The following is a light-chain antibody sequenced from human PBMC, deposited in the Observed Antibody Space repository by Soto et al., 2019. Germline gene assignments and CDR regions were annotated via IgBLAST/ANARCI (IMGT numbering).Light chain of an antibody. CDR3: SSYTSDTTVL. Sequence: QSALTQPTSVSGSPGQSITISCTGTSGDVGAYDYVSWYRQHPGKVPKLIIYEVANRPSGVSNRFSGSKSGNTASLTISGLRVEDESHYYCSSYTSDTTVLFGGGTKVTVL. V-gene: IGLV2-14*01. CDR2: EVA. J-gene: IGLJ2*01. CDR1: SGDVGAYDY.